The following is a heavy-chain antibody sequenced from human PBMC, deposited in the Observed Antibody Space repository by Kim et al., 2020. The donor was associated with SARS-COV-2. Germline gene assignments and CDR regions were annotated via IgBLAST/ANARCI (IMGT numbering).Heavy chain of an antibody. V-gene: IGHV4-59*01. J-gene: IGHJ5*02. D-gene: IGHD6-19*01. CDR3: ARVAVAGRKLRWFDP. Sequence: PSLKSRVTISVDTSKNQFSRKLSSVTAADTAVYYCARVAVAGRKLRWFDPWGQGTLVTVSS.